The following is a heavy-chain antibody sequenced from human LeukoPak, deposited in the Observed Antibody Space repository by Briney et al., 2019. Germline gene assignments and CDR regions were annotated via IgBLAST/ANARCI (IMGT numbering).Heavy chain of an antibody. CDR3: TTPPYSSSFEYFQH. V-gene: IGHV3-15*01. CDR2: IKSKTDGGTT. Sequence: GGSLRLSCAASGFTFSNAWMSWVRQAPGKGLEWVGRIKSKTDGGTTDYAAPVKGRFTISRDDSKNTLYLQMNSLKTEDTAVYYCTTPPYSSSFEYFQHWGQGTLVTVSS. J-gene: IGHJ1*01. D-gene: IGHD6-6*01. CDR1: GFTFSNAW.